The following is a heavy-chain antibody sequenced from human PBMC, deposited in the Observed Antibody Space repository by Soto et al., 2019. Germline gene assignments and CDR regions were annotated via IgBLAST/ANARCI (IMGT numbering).Heavy chain of an antibody. CDR1: GYTFTGYY. V-gene: IGHV1-8*02. CDR2: MNPNSGNT. J-gene: IGHJ4*02. CDR3: ARVGYYYDSSGYYLSFDY. D-gene: IGHD3-22*01. Sequence: GASVKVSCTASGYTFTGYYMHWVRQAPGQGLEWMGWMNPNSGNTGYAQKFQGRVTMTRNTSISTAYMELSSLRSEDTAVYYCARVGYYYDSSGYYLSFDYWGQGTLVTVSS.